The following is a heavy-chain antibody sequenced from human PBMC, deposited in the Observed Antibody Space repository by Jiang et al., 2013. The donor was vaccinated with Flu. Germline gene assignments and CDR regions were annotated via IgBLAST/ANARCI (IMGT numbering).Heavy chain of an antibody. CDR2: ISSDGSNE. Sequence: QLLESGGGVVQPGRSLRLSCAASGFTFTDHALHWVRQAPGKGLEWVAVISSDGSNEYYADSVEGRFTISRDNSKNTVYLRMNSLRAEDTAVYYCARDLGGYNYGYYFDYWGQGNLVTVSS. V-gene: IGHV3-30-3*01. CDR3: ARDLGGYNYGYYFDY. J-gene: IGHJ4*02. CDR1: GFTFTDHA. D-gene: IGHD5-18*01.